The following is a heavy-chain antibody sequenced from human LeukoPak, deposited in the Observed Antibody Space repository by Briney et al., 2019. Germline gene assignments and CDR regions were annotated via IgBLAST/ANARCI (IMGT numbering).Heavy chain of an antibody. CDR3: ARGPFIITMVRGVSWFDP. CDR2: IYISGSP. D-gene: IGHD3-10*01. Sequence: PSETLSLTCTVSGGSISTSYWNWIRQPAGKGLEWIGRIYISGSPKYNPSLKSRATMSVDTSKNQFSLKLSSVTAADTAVYYCARGPFIITMVRGVSWFDPWGQGTLVTVSS. CDR1: GGSISTSY. V-gene: IGHV4-4*07. J-gene: IGHJ5*02.